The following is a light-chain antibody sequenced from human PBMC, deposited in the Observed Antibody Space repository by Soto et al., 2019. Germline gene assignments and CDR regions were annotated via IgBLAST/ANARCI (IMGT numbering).Light chain of an antibody. CDR3: MQGTHWPWT. V-gene: IGKV2-30*02. CDR2: EVS. J-gene: IGKJ1*01. CDR1: ESLIHSDGSTY. Sequence: DVVMTQSPLPLPVTLGQPASISCRSSESLIHSDGSTYLSWFQQRPGQSPRRLIYEVSDRDSGVPDRLSGSGSGIDFTLKISRVEAEDVGVYYCMQGTHWPWTFGQGTEVEIK.